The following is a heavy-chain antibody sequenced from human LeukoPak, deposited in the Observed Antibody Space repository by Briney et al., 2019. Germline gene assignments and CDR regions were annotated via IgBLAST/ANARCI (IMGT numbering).Heavy chain of an antibody. CDR3: ARSDDFDWLLWY. CDR1: GGSISSGGYY. J-gene: IGHJ4*02. V-gene: IGHV4-31*03. Sequence: SETLTLTCTVSGGSISSGGYYWSWIRQHPGKGLEWIGYIYYSGSTYYNPSLKSRVAIPVDTSKNQFSLKLSSVTAADTAVYYCARSDDFDWLLWYWGQGTLVTVSS. CDR2: IYYSGST. D-gene: IGHD3-9*01.